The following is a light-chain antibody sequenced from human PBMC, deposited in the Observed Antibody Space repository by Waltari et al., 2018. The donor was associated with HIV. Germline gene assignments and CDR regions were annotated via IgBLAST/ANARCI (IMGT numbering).Light chain of an antibody. CDR1: QSISFS. CDR3: QQSFSSPLS. Sequence: DIQMTQSPSSLSASVGDRVTIDCRASQSISFSLNWYQQKPGKVPKLLISAASTLQSGVPSRFSGSGSWTDFTLTIDSLQPDDFATYYCQQSFSSPLSFGPGTKVDIK. J-gene: IGKJ3*01. CDR2: AAS. V-gene: IGKV1-39*01.